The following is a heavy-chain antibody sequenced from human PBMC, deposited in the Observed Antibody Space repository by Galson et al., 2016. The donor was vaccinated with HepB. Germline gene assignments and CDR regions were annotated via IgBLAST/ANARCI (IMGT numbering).Heavy chain of an antibody. Sequence: QSGAEVKKPGESLKISCSGSGYSFTDYWIVWVRQMPGKGLEWMGSLYPGDSTAIYSPPFQGHVPFSVDKSIGTAYLHWGSLKASDTAIYYCARRGNWRFEHWGRGTLVTVSS. CDR1: GYSFTDYW. CDR3: ARRGNWRFEH. V-gene: IGHV5-51*01. CDR2: LYPGDSTA. D-gene: IGHD1-1*01. J-gene: IGHJ4*02.